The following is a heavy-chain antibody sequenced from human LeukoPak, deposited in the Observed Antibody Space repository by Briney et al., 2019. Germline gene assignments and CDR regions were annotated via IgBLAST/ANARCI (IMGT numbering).Heavy chain of an antibody. V-gene: IGHV4-34*01. D-gene: IGHD6-13*01. CDR2: INHSGST. Sequence: SETLSLTCAVYGGSFSGYYCGWIRQPPGKGLEWIGEINHSGSTNYNPSLKSRVTISVDTSKNQFSLKLSSVTAADTAVYYCARTRSIAAAGGEYFQHWGQGTLVTVSS. CDR3: ARTRSIAAAGGEYFQH. CDR1: GGSFSGYY. J-gene: IGHJ1*01.